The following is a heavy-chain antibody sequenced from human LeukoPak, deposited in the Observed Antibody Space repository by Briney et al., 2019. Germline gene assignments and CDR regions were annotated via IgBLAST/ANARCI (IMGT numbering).Heavy chain of an antibody. D-gene: IGHD3-9*01. CDR2: ISGSTFYV. CDR1: GFTFSRYA. V-gene: IGHV3-21*01. Sequence: GGSLRLSCAASGFTFSRYAMIGVRLAPGKGLEWVSGISGSTFYVYYADSVKGRFSISRDNAKNSLYLQMNSLSAEDTAVYYCARADYDVLTGYYSGYYYYYGMDVWGQGTTVTVSS. J-gene: IGHJ6*02. CDR3: ARADYDVLTGYYSGYYYYYGMDV.